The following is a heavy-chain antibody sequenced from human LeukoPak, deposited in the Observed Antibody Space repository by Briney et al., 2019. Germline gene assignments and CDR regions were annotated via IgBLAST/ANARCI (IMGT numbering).Heavy chain of an antibody. Sequence: ASVKVSCKASGYTFTGYYMHWVRQAPGQGLEWMGWINPNSGDTNYSQKFQGRVSMSRDTFINTAYMELSRLTSDDTAVYYCARSIPLWKELRRDWLDPWGQGSQVTVSS. CDR2: INPNSGDT. CDR1: GYTFTGYY. J-gene: IGHJ5*02. V-gene: IGHV1-2*02. CDR3: ARSIPLWKELRRDWLDP. D-gene: IGHD2-21*01.